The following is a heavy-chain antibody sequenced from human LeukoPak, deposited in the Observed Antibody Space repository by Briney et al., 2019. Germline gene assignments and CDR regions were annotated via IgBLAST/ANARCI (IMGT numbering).Heavy chain of an antibody. D-gene: IGHD6-6*01. Sequence: ASVKVSCKASGYTFSNYGISWVRQAPGQGLEWMGWISTYNGNTNYAQKLQGRVTMTTDISTSTAYMELRSLRSDDTAVYYCARRDSRSSTNDFDYWGQGTLVTVSS. CDR3: ARRDSRSSTNDFDY. CDR2: ISTYNGNT. J-gene: IGHJ4*02. CDR1: GYTFSNYG. V-gene: IGHV1-18*01.